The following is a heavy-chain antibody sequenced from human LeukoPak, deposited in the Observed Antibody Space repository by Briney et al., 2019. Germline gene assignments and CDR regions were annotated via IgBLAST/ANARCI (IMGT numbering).Heavy chain of an antibody. V-gene: IGHV1-18*01. Sequence: ASVKVSCKTSGYDFISYGFSWVGQAPGQGLEWMGWISASNGNTKYAQKFQGRVTMTTDSSTNTAYMDLRSLRFDDTAVYYCVRDPGELIVATTFDYWGQGTLVTVSS. D-gene: IGHD5-12*01. CDR1: GYDFISYG. J-gene: IGHJ4*02. CDR3: VRDPGELIVATTFDY. CDR2: ISASNGNT.